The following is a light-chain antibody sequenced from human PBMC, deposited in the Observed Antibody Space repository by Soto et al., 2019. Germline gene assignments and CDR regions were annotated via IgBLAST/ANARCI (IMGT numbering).Light chain of an antibody. J-gene: IGKJ1*01. CDR1: QSVSSY. CDR3: QQRSNSPT. CDR2: DAS. Sequence: EIVLTQSPATLSLSPGERATLSCRASQSVSSYLAWYQQKPGQAPRLLIYDASNRATGIPARFSGSGSGTALTLTISSLEPEDFAVYYCQQRSNSPTFGQGTKVEIK. V-gene: IGKV3-11*01.